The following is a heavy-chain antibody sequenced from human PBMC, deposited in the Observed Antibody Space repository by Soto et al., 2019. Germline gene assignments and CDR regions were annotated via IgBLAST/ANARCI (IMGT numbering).Heavy chain of an antibody. CDR3: ARRGNSGYGG. J-gene: IGHJ4*02. CDR1: GGSFSGYY. Sequence: QVQLQQWGAGLLKPSETLSLTCAVYGGSFSGYYWSWIRQPPGKGLEWIGEINHSGSTNYNPSLKSRVTISVDTSQNQFSLKLSSVTAADTAVYYCARRGNSGYGGWGQGTLVTVSS. V-gene: IGHV4-34*01. D-gene: IGHD5-12*01. CDR2: INHSGST.